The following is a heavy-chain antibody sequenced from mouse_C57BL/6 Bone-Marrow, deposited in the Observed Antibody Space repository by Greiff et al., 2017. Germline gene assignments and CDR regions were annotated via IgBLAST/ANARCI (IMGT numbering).Heavy chain of an antibody. V-gene: IGHV1-76*01. J-gene: IGHJ1*03. CDR3: ARGDYCSSYWYFDV. Sequence: VQLQQSGAELVRPGASVKLSCKASGYTFTDYYINWVKQRPGQGLEWIARIYPGSGNTYYNEKFKGKATLTADKSSSTAYMQLSSLTSEDSAVYFCARGDYCSSYWYFDVWGTGTTVTVSS. D-gene: IGHD1-1*01. CDR1: GYTFTDYY. CDR2: IYPGSGNT.